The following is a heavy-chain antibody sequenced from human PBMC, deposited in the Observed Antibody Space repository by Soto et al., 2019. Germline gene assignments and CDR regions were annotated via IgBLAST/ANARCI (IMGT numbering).Heavy chain of an antibody. CDR1: GFTFSDYY. V-gene: IGHV3-11*01. CDR3: ARARYYSGYDSYYFDY. CDR2: ISSSGSTI. D-gene: IGHD5-12*01. J-gene: IGHJ4*02. Sequence: GGSLRLSCAASGFTFSDYYMSWIRQAPGKGLEWVSYISSSGSTIYYADSVKGRFTISRDNAKNSLYLQMNSLRAEDTAVYYCARARYYSGYDSYYFDYWGQGTLVTVSS.